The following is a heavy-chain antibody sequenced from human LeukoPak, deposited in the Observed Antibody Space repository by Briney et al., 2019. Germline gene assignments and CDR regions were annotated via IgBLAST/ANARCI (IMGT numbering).Heavy chain of an antibody. D-gene: IGHD5-12*01. CDR1: GYTFTNYG. CDR3: ARSDLGTITAGPFKY. J-gene: IGHJ4*02. V-gene: IGHV1-18*01. CDR2: ISGYQGST. Sequence: GASVKVSCRASGYTFTNYGIAWVRQAPGQGLEWMGWISGYQGSTKYAQNFQGRVTMTIDTSTSTAYIDLRSLRSDDTAIYFCARSDLGTITAGPFKYWGQGTLVAVSS.